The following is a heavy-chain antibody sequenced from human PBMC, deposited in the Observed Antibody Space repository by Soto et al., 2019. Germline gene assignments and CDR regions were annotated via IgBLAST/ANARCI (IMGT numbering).Heavy chain of an antibody. CDR1: GFTFSSYA. CDR2: ISGSGGST. D-gene: IGHD3-3*02. J-gene: IGHJ3*02. V-gene: IGHV3-23*01. Sequence: GGSLRLSCAASGFTFSSYAMSWVRQAPGKGLEWVSAISGSGGSTYYADSVKGRFTISRDNSKNTLYLQMNSLRAEDTAVYYCAKVGGGVPIFRRMEVFDIWGKGTMDTV. CDR3: AKVGGGVPIFRRMEVFDI.